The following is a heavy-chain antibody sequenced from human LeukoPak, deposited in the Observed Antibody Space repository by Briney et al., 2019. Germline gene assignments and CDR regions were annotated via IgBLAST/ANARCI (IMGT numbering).Heavy chain of an antibody. CDR2: IWYDGSNK. CDR1: GFTFSSYG. CDR3: AKDSLIYCSGGSCYPDY. Sequence: GGSLRLSCAASGFTFSSYGMHWVRQAPGKGLEWVAVIWYDGSNKYYADSVRGRFTISRDNSKNTLYLQMNSLRAEDTAVYYCAKDSLIYCSGGSCYPDYWGRGTLVTVSS. J-gene: IGHJ4*02. V-gene: IGHV3-33*06. D-gene: IGHD2-15*01.